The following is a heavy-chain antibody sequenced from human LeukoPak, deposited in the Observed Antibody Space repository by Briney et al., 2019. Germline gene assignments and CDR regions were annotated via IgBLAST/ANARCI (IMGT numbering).Heavy chain of an antibody. CDR1: GFTFSSYA. CDR2: ISGSGGGT. J-gene: IGHJ5*02. D-gene: IGHD6-19*01. Sequence: GGSLRLSCAASGFTFSSYAMSWVRQAPGKGLEWVSAISGSGGGTYYADSVKGRFTISRDNSKNTLYLQMNSLRAEDTAVYYCARAPRMDRSGWYVAWGQGTLVTVSS. V-gene: IGHV3-23*01. CDR3: ARAPRMDRSGWYVA.